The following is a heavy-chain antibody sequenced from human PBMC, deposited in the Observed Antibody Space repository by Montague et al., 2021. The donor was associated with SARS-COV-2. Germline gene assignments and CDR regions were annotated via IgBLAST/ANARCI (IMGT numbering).Heavy chain of an antibody. Sequence: SETLSLTCTVSGGSISSYYWSWIRQPPGKGLEWIGYTYYSGSTNXNPSLKSRVTISVDTSKNQFSLKLSSVTAADTAVYYCARVFPRWLQFDPYFDYWGQGTLVTVPS. CDR2: TYYSGST. V-gene: IGHV4-59*01. CDR3: ARVFPRWLQFDPYFDY. J-gene: IGHJ4*02. CDR1: GGSISSYY. D-gene: IGHD5-24*01.